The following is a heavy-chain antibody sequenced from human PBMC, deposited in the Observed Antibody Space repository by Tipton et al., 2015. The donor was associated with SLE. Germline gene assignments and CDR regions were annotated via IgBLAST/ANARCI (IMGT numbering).Heavy chain of an antibody. CDR2: ISAYNGNT. Sequence: QVQLVQSGSELKKPGASVKVSCKASGYTFTTYGISWVRQAPGQGLEWMGWISAYNGNTNYAQKLQGRVTMTTDTSTSTAYMELRSLRSDDTAVYYCVRDPGIAAAPNWFDPWGQGTLVTVSS. V-gene: IGHV1-18*01. J-gene: IGHJ5*02. D-gene: IGHD6-13*01. CDR1: GYTFTTYG. CDR3: VRDPGIAAAPNWFDP.